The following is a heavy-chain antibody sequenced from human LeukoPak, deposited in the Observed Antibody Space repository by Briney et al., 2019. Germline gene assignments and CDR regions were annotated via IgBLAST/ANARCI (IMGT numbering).Heavy chain of an antibody. Sequence: ASVKVSCKASGYTFTSYYMHWVRQAPGQGREWMGIINPSGGSTSYAQKVQGRVTITSDMSTSTVYMELSSLRSEDTAVYYCARDGYSYGSGYYMDVWGKGTTVTVSS. CDR3: ARDGYSYGSGYYMDV. D-gene: IGHD5-18*01. CDR2: INPSGGST. J-gene: IGHJ6*03. V-gene: IGHV1-46*01. CDR1: GYTFTSYY.